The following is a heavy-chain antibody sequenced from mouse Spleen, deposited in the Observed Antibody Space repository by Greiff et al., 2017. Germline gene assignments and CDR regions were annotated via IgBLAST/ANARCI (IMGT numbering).Heavy chain of an antibody. CDR1: GYTFTDYY. Sequence: VKLMESGAELVRPGASVKLSCKASGYTFTDYYINWVKQRPGQGLEWIARIYPGSGNTYYNEKFKGKATLTAEKSSSTAYMQLSSLTSEDSAVYFCARYGNYVGLYAMDYWGQGTSVTVSS. CDR3: ARYGNYVGLYAMDY. CDR2: IYPGSGNT. J-gene: IGHJ4*01. V-gene: IGHV1-76*01. D-gene: IGHD2-1*01.